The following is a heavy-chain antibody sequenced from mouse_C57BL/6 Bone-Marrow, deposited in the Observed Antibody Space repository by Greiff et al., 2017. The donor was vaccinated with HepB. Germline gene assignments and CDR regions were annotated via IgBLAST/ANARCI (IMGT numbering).Heavy chain of an antibody. CDR2: NDPSDSYT. Sequence: QVQLQQPGAELVRPGTSVKLSCKASGYTFTSYWMHWVKQRPGQGLEWIGVNDPSDSYTNYNQQFKGKATLTVDTSSSTAYMQLSSLTSEDSAVYYCARCPIAYYYGSSYFDYWGQGTTLTVSS. J-gene: IGHJ2*01. V-gene: IGHV1-59*01. D-gene: IGHD1-1*01. CDR1: GYTFTSYW. CDR3: ARCPIAYYYGSSYFDY.